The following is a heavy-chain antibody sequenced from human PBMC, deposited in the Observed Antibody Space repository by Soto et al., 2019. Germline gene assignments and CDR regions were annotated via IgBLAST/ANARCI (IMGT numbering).Heavy chain of an antibody. J-gene: IGHJ4*02. V-gene: IGHV3-33*01. Sequence: QVQLVESGGGVVQPGRSLRLSCAASGFTFSNYGMHWVRQAPGKGLEWVAVIWFDGSNKYYADSVKGRFTISRDNSKNTVYLQMHSLRAEDTAVYYCARVGITATTCRCFDYWGQGTLVTVSS. CDR3: ARVGITATTCRCFDY. CDR1: GFTFSNYG. CDR2: IWFDGSNK. D-gene: IGHD1-20*01.